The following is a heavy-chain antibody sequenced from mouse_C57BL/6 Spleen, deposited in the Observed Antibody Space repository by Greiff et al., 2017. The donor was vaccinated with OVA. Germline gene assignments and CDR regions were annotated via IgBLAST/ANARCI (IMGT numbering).Heavy chain of an antibody. J-gene: IGHJ1*03. CDR2: IYPGDGDT. D-gene: IGHD1-1*01. CDR3: ANYYGSSYWYFDV. V-gene: IGHV1-80*01. Sequence: QVQLKESGAELVKPGASVKISCKASGYAFSSYWMNWVKQRPGKGLEWIGQIYPGDGDTNYNGKFKGKATLTADKSSSTAYMQLSSLTSEDSAVYFGANYYGSSYWYFDVWGTGTTVTVSS. CDR1: GYAFSSYW.